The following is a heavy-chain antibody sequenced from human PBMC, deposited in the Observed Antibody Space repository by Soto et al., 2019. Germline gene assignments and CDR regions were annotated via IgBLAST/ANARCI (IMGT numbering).Heavy chain of an antibody. D-gene: IGHD2-8*01. V-gene: IGHV3-30*18. Sequence: GGSLRLSCAASGFTFSSYGMHWVRQAPGKGLEWVAVISYDGSNKYYADSVKGRFTISRDNSKNTLYLQMNSLRAEDTAVYYCAKDLGIVLMVYAIPGVYGMDVWGQGTTVTVSS. CDR2: ISYDGSNK. CDR1: GFTFSSYG. J-gene: IGHJ6*02. CDR3: AKDLGIVLMVYAIPGVYGMDV.